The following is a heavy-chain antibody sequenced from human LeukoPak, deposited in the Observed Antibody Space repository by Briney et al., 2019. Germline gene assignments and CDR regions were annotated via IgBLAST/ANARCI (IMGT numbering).Heavy chain of an antibody. D-gene: IGHD4-17*01. J-gene: IGHJ4*02. V-gene: IGHV1-69*01. CDR3: ARTVGDYIDY. CDR2: IIPIFGTA. CDR1: GGTFSSYA. Sequence: SVKVSCKPSGGTFSSYAISWVRQAPRQGLERMEGIIPIFGTANYAQRFQGRVTITADESTSTAYMELSSLRSEDTAVYYCARTVGDYIDYWGQGTLVTVSS.